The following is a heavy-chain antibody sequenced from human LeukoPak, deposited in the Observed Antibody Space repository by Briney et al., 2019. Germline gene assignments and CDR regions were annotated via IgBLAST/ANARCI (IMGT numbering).Heavy chain of an antibody. D-gene: IGHD2-2*01. CDR3: ARFVVVPAAMPIFDY. V-gene: IGHV1-18*01. J-gene: IGHJ4*02. Sequence: ASVKVSCKASGYTFTSYGISWVRQAPGQGLEWMGGIIPIFGTANYAQKLQGRVTMTTDTSTSTAYMELRSLRSDDTAVYYCARFVVVPAAMPIFDYWGQGTLVTVSS. CDR1: GYTFTSYG. CDR2: IIPIFGTA.